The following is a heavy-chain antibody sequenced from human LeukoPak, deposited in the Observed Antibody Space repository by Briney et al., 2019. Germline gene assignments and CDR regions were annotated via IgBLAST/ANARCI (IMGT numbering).Heavy chain of an antibody. J-gene: IGHJ3*02. D-gene: IGHD4-17*01. V-gene: IGHV3-30-3*01. CDR2: ISYDGSNK. Sequence: PGRSLRLSCAASGFAFSSYAMHWVRQAPGKGLEWVAVISYDGSNKYYADSVKGRFTISRDNSKNTLYLQMNSLRSEDTAVYYCARGLTTVTTCAFDIWGQGTMVTVSS. CDR3: ARGLTTVTTCAFDI. CDR1: GFAFSSYA.